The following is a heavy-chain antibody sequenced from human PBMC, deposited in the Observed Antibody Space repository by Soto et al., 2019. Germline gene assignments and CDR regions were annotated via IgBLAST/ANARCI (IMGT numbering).Heavy chain of an antibody. J-gene: IGHJ5*02. CDR3: AREKSDLELFNWLDP. CDR1: GYSFTTYW. V-gene: IGHV5-10-1*01. D-gene: IGHD1-7*01. Sequence: PGESLKISCEASGYSFTTYWISWVRQMPGKGLEWMGAIDPGDSYTKYSPSFQGHVTISVDKSISTAYLQWNSLKASDTAIYYCAREKSDLELFNWLDPWGQGTLVTVS. CDR2: IDPGDSYT.